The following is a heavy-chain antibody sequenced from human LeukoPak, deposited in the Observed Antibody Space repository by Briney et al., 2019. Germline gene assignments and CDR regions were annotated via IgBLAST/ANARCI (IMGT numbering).Heavy chain of an antibody. J-gene: IGHJ6*03. CDR2: ISSSSSYI. D-gene: IGHD6-25*01. CDR3: ARVHRRGSGWPYYYYYYMDV. V-gene: IGHV3-21*01. CDR1: GFPFSSYS. Sequence: GGSLRLSCAASGFPFSSYSMNWVRQAPGKGLEWVSSISSSSSYIYYADSVKGRFTISRDNAKNSLYLQMNSLRAEDTAVYYCARVHRRGSGWPYYYYYYMDVWGKGTTVTVSS.